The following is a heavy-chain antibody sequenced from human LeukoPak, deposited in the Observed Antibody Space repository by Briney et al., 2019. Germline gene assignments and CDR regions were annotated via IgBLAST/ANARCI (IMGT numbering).Heavy chain of an antibody. D-gene: IGHD3-3*01. CDR2: IYHSGST. CDR3: ARGGARTTIFGVVTSYYFDY. Sequence: SSQTLSLTCTVSGGSISSGGYYWSWIRQPPGKGLEWIGYIYHSGSTYYNPSLKSRVTISVDRSKNQFSLKLSSVTAADTAVYYCARGGARTTIFGVVTSYYFDYWGQGTLVTVSS. V-gene: IGHV4-30-2*01. J-gene: IGHJ4*02. CDR1: GGSISSGGYY.